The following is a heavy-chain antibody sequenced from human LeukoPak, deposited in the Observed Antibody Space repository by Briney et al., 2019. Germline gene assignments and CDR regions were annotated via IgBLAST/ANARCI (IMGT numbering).Heavy chain of an antibody. J-gene: IGHJ4*02. Sequence: PGGSLRLSCAASGFTFSSYSMNWVRQAPGKGLEWVSSISSSSSYIYYADSVKGRFTISRDNAKNSLYLQMNSLRAEDTAVYYCARVWDFCSGPLDYWGQGTLVTVSS. CDR1: GFTFSSYS. CDR2: ISSSSSYI. V-gene: IGHV3-21*01. D-gene: IGHD3-3*01. CDR3: ARVWDFCSGPLDY.